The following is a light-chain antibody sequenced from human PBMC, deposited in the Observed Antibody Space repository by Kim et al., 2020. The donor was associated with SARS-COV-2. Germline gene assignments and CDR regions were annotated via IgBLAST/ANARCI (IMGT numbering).Light chain of an antibody. CDR2: YDS. J-gene: IGLJ1*01. CDR1: NIGGKS. Sequence: SYELTQPPSLSVAPGKTATIICGGTNIGGKSVQWYQQKPGQAPVLVIYYDSGRPSGIPERFSGSNSGNTATLTISRVEAGDEADYYCQVWDSSSDHYIFGSGTKVPVL. CDR3: QVWDSSSDHYI. V-gene: IGLV3-21*04.